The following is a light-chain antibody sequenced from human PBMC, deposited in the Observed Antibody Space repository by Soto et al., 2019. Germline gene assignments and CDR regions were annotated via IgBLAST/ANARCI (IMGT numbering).Light chain of an antibody. J-gene: IGKJ3*01. CDR3: QQYGSSPGLIT. CDR1: QSVSSTY. V-gene: IGKV3-20*01. CDR2: GAS. Sequence: EIVLTQSPGTLSLSPVERATLSCMASQSVSSTYLIWYQQKPGQAPRLLIYGASSRATGVPDRFSGGGSGTDFTLTISRLEPEDFAVYYCQQYGSSPGLITFGPGTKVDIK.